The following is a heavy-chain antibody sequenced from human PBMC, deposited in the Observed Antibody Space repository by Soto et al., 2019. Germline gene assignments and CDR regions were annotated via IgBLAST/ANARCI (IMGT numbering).Heavy chain of an antibody. CDR2: ISSSSDTI. D-gene: IGHD5-18*01. CDR1: GFTFSSYP. CDR3: ARDREENSYGYYFYYGMDV. J-gene: IGHJ6*02. V-gene: IGHV3-48*02. Sequence: GGSLRLSCAASGFTFSSYPMNWVRQAPGKGLEWVSYISSSSDTIYYADSVKSRFTISRDNAKDSLYLQMNSLRDEDTAVYFCARDREENSYGYYFYYGMDVWGQGTTVTVSS.